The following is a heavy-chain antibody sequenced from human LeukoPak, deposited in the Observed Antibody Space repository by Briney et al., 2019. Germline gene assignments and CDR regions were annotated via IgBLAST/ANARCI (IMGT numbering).Heavy chain of an antibody. CDR2: ISSSSSSI. V-gene: IGHV3-48*01. CDR1: GFTFSSYA. D-gene: IGHD2-21*02. Sequence: GGSLRLSCAASGFTFSSYAMSWVRQAPGKGLEWVSYISSSSSSIHYADSVQGRFTVSRDNAKNSVYLQMSSLRAEDTAVYYCAPLPTYCGGDCYLDWGQGTLVTVSS. J-gene: IGHJ4*02. CDR3: APLPTYCGGDCYLD.